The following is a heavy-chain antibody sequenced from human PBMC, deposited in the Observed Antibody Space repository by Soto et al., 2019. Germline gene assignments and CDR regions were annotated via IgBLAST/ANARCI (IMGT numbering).Heavy chain of an antibody. V-gene: IGHV3-21*06. CDR3: ARGRPWSFDL. Sequence: GGSLRLSCVASRTSFSVYSMNWVRQAPGKGLEWVSYISSSSSLIYYADSVKGRFTMSRDNAKNSLYLQVGSLREEDTAVYYCARGRPWSFDLWGQGTMVTVSS. CDR2: ISSSSSLI. CDR1: RTSFSVYS. J-gene: IGHJ5*02. D-gene: IGHD2-8*01.